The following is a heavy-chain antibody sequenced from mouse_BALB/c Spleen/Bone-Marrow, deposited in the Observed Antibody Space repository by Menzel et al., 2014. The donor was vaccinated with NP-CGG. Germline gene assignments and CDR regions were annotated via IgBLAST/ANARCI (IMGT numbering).Heavy chain of an antibody. J-gene: IGHJ4*01. CDR2: INPSTGYT. V-gene: IGHV1-7*01. Sequence: QVQLQQSGAELAKPGASVKMSCKASGYTFTSYWMYWTKQRPGQGLEWIGYINPSTGYTEYNQKFKDKATLTADKSSNTAYMQLSSLTSEDSAVYYCARKGYGNYHYYAMDYWGQGTSVTVSS. CDR3: ARKGYGNYHYYAMDY. D-gene: IGHD2-1*01. CDR1: GYTFTSYW.